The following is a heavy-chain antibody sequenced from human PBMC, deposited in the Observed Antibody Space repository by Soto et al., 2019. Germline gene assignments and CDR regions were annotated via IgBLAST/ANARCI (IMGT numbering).Heavy chain of an antibody. V-gene: IGHV4-30-4*01. Sequence: PSETLSLTCTVSGDSISSINNYWSWIRQPPGEGLEWIGFISYSGTTSYSPSLKSRVAISLDTSKNQFSLSLNFVTAADTAVYYCARGRGYSYGLDPWGQGSVVTVS. D-gene: IGHD5-18*01. CDR1: GDSISSINNY. CDR3: ARGRGYSYGLDP. CDR2: ISYSGTT. J-gene: IGHJ5*02.